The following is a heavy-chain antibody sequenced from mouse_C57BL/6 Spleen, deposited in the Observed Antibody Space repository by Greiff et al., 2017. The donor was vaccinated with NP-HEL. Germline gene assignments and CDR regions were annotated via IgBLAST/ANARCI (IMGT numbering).Heavy chain of an antibody. Sequence: EVQLQESGGDLVKPGGSLKLSCAASGFTFSSYGMSWVRQTPDKRLEWVATISSGGSYTYYPDSVKGRFTISRDNAKNTLYLQMSNLKSEDTAMYYCVDDYDDWYFDVWGTGTTVTVSS. CDR1: GFTFSSYG. V-gene: IGHV5-6*01. J-gene: IGHJ1*03. CDR3: VDDYDDWYFDV. CDR2: ISSGGSYT. D-gene: IGHD2-4*01.